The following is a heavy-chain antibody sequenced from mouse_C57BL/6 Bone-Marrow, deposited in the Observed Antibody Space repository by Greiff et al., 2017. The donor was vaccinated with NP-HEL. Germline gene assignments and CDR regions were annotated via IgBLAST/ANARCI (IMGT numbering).Heavy chain of an antibody. J-gene: IGHJ1*03. CDR1: GYTFTSYW. Sequence: VQLQQSGAELVKPGASVKLSCKASGYTFTSYWMQWVKQRPGQGLEWIGEIDPSDSYTNYNQKFKGKATLTVDTSSSTAYMQLSSLISEDSAVYYCAAAGYYWYFNVGDTGTTITVSS. CDR2: IDPSDSYT. D-gene: IGHD2-2*01. V-gene: IGHV1-50*01. CDR3: AAAGYYWYFNV.